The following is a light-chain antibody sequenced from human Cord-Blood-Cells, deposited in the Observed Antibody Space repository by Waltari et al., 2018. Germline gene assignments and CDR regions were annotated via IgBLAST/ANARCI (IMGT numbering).Light chain of an antibody. J-gene: IGLJ3*02. CDR2: DVS. CDR3: SSYTSSSTWV. V-gene: IGLV2-14*01. CDR1: SSDVGGYNY. Sequence: QSALTQPASVSGSPGQSITISCTGTSSDVGGYNYVSCYQQHPGKAPKLMIYDVSKRPSGVSNRFSGSKSGSTASLTISGLQAEDEADYYCSSYTSSSTWVLGGGTKLTVL.